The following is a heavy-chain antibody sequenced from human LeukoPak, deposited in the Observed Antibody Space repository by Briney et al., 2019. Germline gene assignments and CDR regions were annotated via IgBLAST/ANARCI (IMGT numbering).Heavy chain of an antibody. CDR2: MNPNSGST. Sequence: ASVKVSCKASGYTFTSYDINWVRQATGQGLEWMGWMNPNSGSTGYAQKFQGRVTMTTDTSTSTAYMELRSLRSDDTAVYYCARDGSHIVPASGMDVWGQGTTVTVSS. CDR1: GYTFTSYD. CDR3: ARDGSHIVPASGMDV. V-gene: IGHV1-8*01. D-gene: IGHD2-2*01. J-gene: IGHJ6*02.